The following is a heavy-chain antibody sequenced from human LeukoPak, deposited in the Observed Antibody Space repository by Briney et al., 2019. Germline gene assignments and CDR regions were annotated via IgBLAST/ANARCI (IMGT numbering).Heavy chain of an antibody. CDR1: GGSISSGGYT. V-gene: IGHV4-30-2*01. CDR3: ARVVGIVVVPAASNWYFDL. Sequence: SETLSLTCAVSGGSISSGGYTWSWIRQPPGKGLEWIGYIYHSGSTYYNPSLKSRVTISVDRSKNQFSLKLSSVTAADTAVYYCARVVGIVVVPAASNWYFDLWGRGTLVTVSS. J-gene: IGHJ2*01. CDR2: IYHSGST. D-gene: IGHD2-2*01.